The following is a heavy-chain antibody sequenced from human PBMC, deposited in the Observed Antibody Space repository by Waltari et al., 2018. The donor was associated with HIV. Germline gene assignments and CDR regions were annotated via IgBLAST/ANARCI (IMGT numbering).Heavy chain of an antibody. Sequence: QVQLVESGGGVVQPGGSLRLSCAASGFTFSSYGMHWVRQAPGKGLEWVAFIRYDGSNKYYADSVKGRFTISRDNSKNTLYLQMNSLRAEDTAVYYCAKTLIQHPSGAFDYWGQGTLVTVSS. D-gene: IGHD5-18*01. J-gene: IGHJ4*02. CDR3: AKTLIQHPSGAFDY. CDR1: GFTFSSYG. V-gene: IGHV3-30*02. CDR2: IRYDGSNK.